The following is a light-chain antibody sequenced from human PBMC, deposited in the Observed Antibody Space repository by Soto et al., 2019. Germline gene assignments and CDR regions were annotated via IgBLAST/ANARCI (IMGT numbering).Light chain of an antibody. CDR1: DIGGKT. V-gene: IGLV3-21*01. J-gene: IGLJ2*01. Sequence: SYELTQPPSVSVAPGQTARISCGGNDIGGKTVHWYQHKPGQAPELVIYHDSDRPSGIPERFSGSNSENTATLTISRVEAGDEADYYCQVWDSSSDHVIFGGGTKLTVL. CDR3: QVWDSSSDHVI. CDR2: HDS.